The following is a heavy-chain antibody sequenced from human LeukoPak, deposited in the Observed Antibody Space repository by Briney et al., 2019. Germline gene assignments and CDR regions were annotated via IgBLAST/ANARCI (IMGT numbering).Heavy chain of an antibody. CDR2: ISRSNSYI. J-gene: IGHJ3*02. V-gene: IGHV3-21*01. CDR3: AKNRFTMVRGVISDAFDI. CDR1: GFSNYS. D-gene: IGHD3-10*01. Sequence: PGGSLRLSCAASGFSNYSMNWVRQAPGKGLEWVSSISRSNSYIYYADSVKGRFTISRDNAKNSLYLQMNSLRAEDTAVYYCAKNRFTMVRGVISDAFDIWGQGTMVTVSS.